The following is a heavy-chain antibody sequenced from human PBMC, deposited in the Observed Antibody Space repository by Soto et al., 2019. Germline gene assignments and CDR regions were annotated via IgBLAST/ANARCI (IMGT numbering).Heavy chain of an antibody. D-gene: IGHD5-18*01. CDR3: AKDVQLWSWAYGMDV. J-gene: IGHJ6*02. CDR1: GFTFSSYG. CDR2: ISYDGSNK. V-gene: IGHV3-30*18. Sequence: QVQLVESGGGVVQPVRSLRLSCAASGFTFSSYGMHWVRQAPGKGLEWVAVISYDGSNKYYADSVKGRFTISRDNSKNTLYLQMNSLRAEDTAVYYCAKDVQLWSWAYGMDVWGQGTTVTVSS.